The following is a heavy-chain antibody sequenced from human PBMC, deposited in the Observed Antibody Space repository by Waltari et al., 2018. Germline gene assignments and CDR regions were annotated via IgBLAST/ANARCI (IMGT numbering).Heavy chain of an antibody. CDR2: VHHNGWT. V-gene: IGHV4-39*01. CDR1: GGSITSRFYY. CDR3: GKQATQYCNNTICYHDS. J-gene: IGHJ5*01. D-gene: IGHD2-2*01. Sequence: QLQMHESGPGLVKPSETLSLSCTVPGGSITSRFYYWGRFRQPPGKGLEWIGRVHHNGWTYDNQSLKRRVTISVDKSKNRFSLKMTSVTAADTAVYYCGKQATQYCNNTICYHDSWGQGILVTVSS.